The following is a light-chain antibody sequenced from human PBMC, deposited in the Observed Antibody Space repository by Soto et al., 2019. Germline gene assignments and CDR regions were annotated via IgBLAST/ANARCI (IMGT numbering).Light chain of an antibody. CDR3: SSYTNSRLVV. CDR2: EVS. J-gene: IGLJ2*01. CDR1: SSDVGGYNY. Sequence: QSAMTQPASVSGYPGESITVSCTGTSSDVGGYNYVSWYQQLPGKAPQLMIFEVSNRPSGVSDRVSGSKSGNTASLTISGLQPEDGADYDGSSYTNSRLVVFCGGTTLTVL. V-gene: IGLV2-14*03.